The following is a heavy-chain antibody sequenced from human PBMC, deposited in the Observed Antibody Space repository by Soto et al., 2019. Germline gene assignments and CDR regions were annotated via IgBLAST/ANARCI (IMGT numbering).Heavy chain of an antibody. D-gene: IGHD2-15*01. CDR2: IIPIFGTA. Sequence: SVKVSCKASGGTFSSYAISWVRQAPGQGLEWMGGIIPIFGTANYAQKFQGRVRITADESTSTAYMELSSLRSEDTAVYYCSRDEGCIHPGDYYYYGMDVWGQGTTVTVSS. CDR3: SRDEGCIHPGDYYYYGMDV. V-gene: IGHV1-69*13. J-gene: IGHJ6*02. CDR1: GGTFSSYA.